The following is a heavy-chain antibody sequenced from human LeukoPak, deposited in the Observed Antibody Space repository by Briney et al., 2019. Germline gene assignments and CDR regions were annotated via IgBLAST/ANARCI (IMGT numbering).Heavy chain of an antibody. CDR3: AREYASGSYRGYFDY. Sequence: GGSLRLSCAASGFIFSNYPMHCVRQAPAMGLERVAVISPDGSNKYYADCVKGRFTVSRDNSTNTLYVQMSSLRAEDTAVYYCAREYASGSYRGYFDYWGQGTLVTVSS. V-gene: IGHV3-30*04. CDR2: ISPDGSNK. D-gene: IGHD3-10*01. CDR1: GFIFSNYP. J-gene: IGHJ4*02.